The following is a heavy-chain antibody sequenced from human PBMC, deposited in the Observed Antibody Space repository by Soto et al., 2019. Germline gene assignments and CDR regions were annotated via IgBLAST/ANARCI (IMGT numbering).Heavy chain of an antibody. V-gene: IGHV1-18*01. D-gene: IGHD4-17*01. Sequence: GLEWMGWISAYNGNTNYAQKLQGRVTMTTDTSTSTAYMELRSLRSDDTAVYYFARDDAGEGDYGLFWFDSWGKGTLVTGFS. J-gene: IGHJ5*01. CDR3: ARDDAGEGDYGLFWFDS. CDR2: ISAYNGNT.